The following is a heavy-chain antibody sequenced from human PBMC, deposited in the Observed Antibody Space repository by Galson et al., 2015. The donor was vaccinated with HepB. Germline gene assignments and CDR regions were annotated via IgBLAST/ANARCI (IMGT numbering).Heavy chain of an antibody. CDR2: ISSSGSTI. CDR1: GFTFSPYS. V-gene: IGHV3-48*01. J-gene: IGHJ4*02. D-gene: IGHD4-17*01. CDR3: ARDLYGDSDKY. Sequence: SLRLSCAASGFTFSPYSMNWVRQAPGKGLEWVSFISSSGSTIYYADSVKGRFTISRDNAKNSLYLQMNSLRAEDTAVYYCARDLYGDSDKYWGQGTLVTVSS.